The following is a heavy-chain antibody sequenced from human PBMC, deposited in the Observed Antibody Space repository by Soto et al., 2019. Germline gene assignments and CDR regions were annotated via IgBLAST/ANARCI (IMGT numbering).Heavy chain of an antibody. J-gene: IGHJ6*02. Sequence: QVQLQQWGAGLLKPSETLSLTCAVYGGSFSGYYWSWIRQPPGKGLEWIGEINHSGSTNYNPSLKSRLTISVDTSKNQFSLKLSSVTAADTAVYYCARGFPIVGATSSWGSYYYYGMDVWGQGTTVTVSS. CDR3: ARGFPIVGATSSWGSYYYYGMDV. V-gene: IGHV4-34*01. D-gene: IGHD1-26*01. CDR1: GGSFSGYY. CDR2: INHSGST.